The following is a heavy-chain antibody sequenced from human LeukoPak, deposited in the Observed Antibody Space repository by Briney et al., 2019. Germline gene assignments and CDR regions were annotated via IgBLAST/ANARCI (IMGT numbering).Heavy chain of an antibody. Sequence: GGSLRLSCAASGCTFSSYNMHWVHQAPGKGLEWVSSISSSSSYIYYADSVKGRFTISRDNAKNSLYLQMNSLRAEDTAVYYCAREVTYTSGWYDHWGQGTLVTVSS. CDR2: ISSSSSYI. CDR3: AREVTYTSGWYDH. D-gene: IGHD6-19*01. V-gene: IGHV3-21*01. CDR1: GCTFSSYN. J-gene: IGHJ5*02.